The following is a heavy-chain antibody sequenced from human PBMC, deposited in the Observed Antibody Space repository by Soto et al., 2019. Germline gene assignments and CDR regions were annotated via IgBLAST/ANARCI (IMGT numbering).Heavy chain of an antibody. V-gene: IGHV3-48*03. Sequence: EVQLVESGGGLVQPGGSLRLYCAASGFTFSSYEMNWVRQAPGKGLEWVSYISSSGSTIYYAGPVKGRFTLYRDNAKNSLYLQMNSLRAEDTAVYYWARTVAVAGIGSDYWGQGTLVTVSS. D-gene: IGHD6-19*01. J-gene: IGHJ4*02. CDR1: GFTFSSYE. CDR2: ISSSGSTI. CDR3: ARTVAVAGIGSDY.